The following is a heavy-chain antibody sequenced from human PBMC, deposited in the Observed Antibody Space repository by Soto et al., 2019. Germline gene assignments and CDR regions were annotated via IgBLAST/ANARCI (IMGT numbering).Heavy chain of an antibody. V-gene: IGHV1-8*01. CDR3: ARGLRYDFWSGYYYYYYGMDV. CDR2: MNPNSGNT. J-gene: IGHJ6*02. D-gene: IGHD3-3*01. Sequence: QVQLVQSGAEVKKPGASVKVSCKASGYTFTSYDINWVRQATGQGLEWMGWMNPNSGNTGYAQKFQGRVTMTRNTSISTAYMELSSLRSEDTAGYYCARGLRYDFWSGYYYYYYGMDVWGQGTTVTVSS. CDR1: GYTFTSYD.